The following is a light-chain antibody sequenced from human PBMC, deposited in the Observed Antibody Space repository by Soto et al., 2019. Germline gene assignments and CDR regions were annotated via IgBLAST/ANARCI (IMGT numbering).Light chain of an antibody. V-gene: IGKV1-5*01. J-gene: IGKJ2*01. CDR3: HQYYGSLYA. CDR1: QSIGNW. Sequence: DIQMTQSPSTLSASVGDRVTITCRASQSIGNWLAWYQQKPGKVPKVLIYDVSTLESGVPSRFSGSGSGTEFTLTIGSLQPDDYATYYCHQYYGSLYAFGQGTKLEI. CDR2: DVS.